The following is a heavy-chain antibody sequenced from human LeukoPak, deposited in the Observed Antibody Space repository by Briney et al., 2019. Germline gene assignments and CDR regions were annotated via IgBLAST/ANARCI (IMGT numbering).Heavy chain of an antibody. CDR3: ASEDNSSS. D-gene: IGHD6-13*01. J-gene: IGHJ4*02. CDR1: GYTFTSYY. Sequence: GSVKVSCKASGYTFTSYYMHWVRQAPGQGLEWIGIINPSGGSTNYAQTFQGRVTMSRDTSTSTVYMELSSLRAEDTAVYYCASEDNSSSWGQRTLVTVSS. CDR2: INPSGGST. V-gene: IGHV1-46*03.